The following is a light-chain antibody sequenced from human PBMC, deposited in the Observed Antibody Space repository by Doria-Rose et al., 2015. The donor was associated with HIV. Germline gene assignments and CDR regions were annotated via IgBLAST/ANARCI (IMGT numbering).Light chain of an antibody. V-gene: IGKV1-33*01. CDR2: DAS. Sequence: QMTQSSSSLSASVGDRVTITCQASQDISNYLNWYQHKPGKAPKLLICDASNLETGVPSRFSGSGSGTNFTLTISSLQPEDIATFYCQQYENVPITFGQGTRLEIK. J-gene: IGKJ5*01. CDR1: QDISNY. CDR3: QQYENVPIT.